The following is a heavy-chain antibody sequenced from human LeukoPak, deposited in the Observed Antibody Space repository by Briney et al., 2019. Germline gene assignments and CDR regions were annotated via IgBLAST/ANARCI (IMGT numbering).Heavy chain of an antibody. D-gene: IGHD3-22*01. J-gene: IGHJ4*02. Sequence: ASVKVSCNASGYTFTSCYMYWVRHPPGQGLERMGIINSRGGSTSYAKKFLGRVTTTRDVSTSTVYFVLSSLRTEATAAYYCAGGYDRSSYYEAPCDYWGEGTLVTVSS. V-gene: IGHV1-46*03. CDR3: AGGYDRSSYYEAPCDY. CDR1: GYTFTSCY. CDR2: INSRGGST.